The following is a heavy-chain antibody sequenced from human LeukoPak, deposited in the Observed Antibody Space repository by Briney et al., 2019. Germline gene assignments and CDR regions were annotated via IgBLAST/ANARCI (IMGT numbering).Heavy chain of an antibody. CDR1: GYTFTSYD. V-gene: IGHV1-8*01. D-gene: IGHD3-10*01. CDR3: ATSRESGGWFDP. Sequence: ASVKVSCKASGYTFTSYDINWVRQATGQGLEWMGWMNPNSGNTGYAQKSQGRVTMTRNTSISTAYMELSSLRSEDTAVYYCATSRESGGWFDPWGQGTLVTVSS. J-gene: IGHJ5*02. CDR2: MNPNSGNT.